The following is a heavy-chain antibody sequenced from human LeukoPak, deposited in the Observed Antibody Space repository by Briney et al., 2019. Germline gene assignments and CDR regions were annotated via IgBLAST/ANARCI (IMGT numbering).Heavy chain of an antibody. V-gene: IGHV3-53*01. CDR2: IYSDYST. D-gene: IGHD2-21*02. J-gene: IGHJ4*02. CDR1: GFTVSSYY. Sequence: GGSLRLSCAASGFTVSSYYMSWVRQGPGKGLEWVSVIYSDYSTYYADSVKGRFTISRDNSKNTLYLQMNSLKAEGTGVYYCARGGRGVTAMNYWGQGSLVTVSS. CDR3: ARGGRGVTAMNY.